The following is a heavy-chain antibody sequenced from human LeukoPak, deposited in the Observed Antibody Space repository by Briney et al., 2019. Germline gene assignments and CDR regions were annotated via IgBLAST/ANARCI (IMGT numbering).Heavy chain of an antibody. CDR2: ISGSGTSI. CDR1: GFTFSSYE. V-gene: IGHV3-48*03. CDR3: ARWSRYGDYDVSFDY. J-gene: IGHJ4*02. Sequence: TGGSLRLSCAASGFTFSSYEMNWVRQAPGKGLEWVSYISGSGTSIYDADSVKGRFTISRDNAKNSLYLQMNSLRAEDTAVYYCARWSRYGDYDVSFDYWGQGTLVTVSS. D-gene: IGHD4-17*01.